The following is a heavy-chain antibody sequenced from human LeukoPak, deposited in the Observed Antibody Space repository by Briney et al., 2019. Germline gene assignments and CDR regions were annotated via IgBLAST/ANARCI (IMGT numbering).Heavy chain of an antibody. Sequence: SETLSLTCAVYGGSFSGYYWSWIRQPPGKGLEWIGEINHSGSTNYNPSLKSRVTISVDTSKNQFSLKLSYVTAADTAVYYCARGKVVRGVLRGYYYYGMDVWGQGTTVTVSS. D-gene: IGHD3-10*01. CDR1: GGSFSGYY. J-gene: IGHJ6*02. CDR3: ARGKVVRGVLRGYYYYGMDV. CDR2: INHSGST. V-gene: IGHV4-34*01.